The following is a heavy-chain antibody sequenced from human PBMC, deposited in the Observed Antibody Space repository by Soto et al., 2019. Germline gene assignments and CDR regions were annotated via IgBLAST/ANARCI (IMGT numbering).Heavy chain of an antibody. V-gene: IGHV1-46*03. CDR3: ARAHYDSDAFDF. CDR1: GYTFTTNF. J-gene: IGHJ3*01. CDR2: ISPGGGTT. Sequence: VQLVQSGAEVKKPGASVKISCKASGYTFTTNFIHWIRQAPGQGLEWVGIISPGGGTTDYAQKFQGRATVTRDTSTSTVYMELRNLRSEDTAVFYCARAHYDSDAFDFWGQGTMVIVSS. D-gene: IGHD3-10*01.